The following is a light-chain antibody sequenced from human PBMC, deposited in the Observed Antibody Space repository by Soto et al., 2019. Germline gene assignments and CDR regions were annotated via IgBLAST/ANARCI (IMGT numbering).Light chain of an antibody. Sequence: EIVLTQSPGTLSLSPGERATLSCRASQSVSSSYLAWYQQKPGQAPRLLIYGASTRATGIPARFRGSGSGTEFTLTIRSVHSEDFAVYYCQQYDKWPTFGQGTKVDIK. V-gene: IGKV3-15*01. CDR3: QQYDKWPT. CDR1: QSVSSSY. CDR2: GAS. J-gene: IGKJ1*01.